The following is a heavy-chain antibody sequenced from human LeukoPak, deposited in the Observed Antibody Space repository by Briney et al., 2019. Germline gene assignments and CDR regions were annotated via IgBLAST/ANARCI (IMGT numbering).Heavy chain of an antibody. CDR1: GGSISSYY. CDR3: ARRDYDTSGYYHDAFDI. J-gene: IGHJ3*02. Sequence: SETLSLTCTVSGGSISSYYWSWIRQPPGKGLEWIGHIYYSGSTNYNPSLKSRVTISVDTSKNQFSLKLSSVTAADTAVYYCARRDYDTSGYYHDAFDIWGQGTMVTVSS. D-gene: IGHD3-22*01. V-gene: IGHV4-59*12. CDR2: IYYSGST.